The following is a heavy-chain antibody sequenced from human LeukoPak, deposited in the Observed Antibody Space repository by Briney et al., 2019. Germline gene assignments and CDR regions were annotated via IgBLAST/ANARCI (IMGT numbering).Heavy chain of an antibody. CDR1: GFTFSSYW. CDR3: AKEIDGFDV. V-gene: IGHV3-7*04. Sequence: GGSLRLSCAASGFTFSSYWMSWVRQAPGKGLEWVANIKQDGSEKYYVDSVKGRFTISRDNDKNSLSLQMTSLRAEDTAVYYCAKEIDGFDVWGQGTLVTVSS. CDR2: IKQDGSEK. J-gene: IGHJ3*01.